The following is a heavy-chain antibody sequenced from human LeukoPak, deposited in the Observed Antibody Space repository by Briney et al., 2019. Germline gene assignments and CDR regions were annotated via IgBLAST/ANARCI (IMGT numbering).Heavy chain of an antibody. V-gene: IGHV4-39*07. J-gene: IGHJ4*02. CDR2: IYDSAST. D-gene: IGHD4-23*01. CDR3: ARCRDGGRGEAADY. Sequence: SETLSLTCTVSGGSITSDNYYWGWMRQTPGKGLDWIGSIYDSASTNYNPTLKSRVTISLDTSKNQVSLRLTSVTAADTAVYYCARCRDGGRGEAADYWGQGTLVTVSS. CDR1: GGSITSDNYY.